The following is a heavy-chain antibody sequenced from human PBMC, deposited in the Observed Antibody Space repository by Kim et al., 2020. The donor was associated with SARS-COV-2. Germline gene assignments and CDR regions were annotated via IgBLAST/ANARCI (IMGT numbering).Heavy chain of an antibody. CDR2: IWYDGSNK. D-gene: IGHD3-22*01. V-gene: IGHV3-33*01. Sequence: GGSLRLSCAASGFTFSSYGMHWVRQAPGKGLEWVAVIWYDGSNKYYADSVKGRFTISRDNSKNTLYLQMNSLRAEDTAVYYCARDQTYYYDSSGSTFDYWDQGTLVTVSS. CDR3: ARDQTYYYDSSGSTFDY. J-gene: IGHJ4*02. CDR1: GFTFSSYG.